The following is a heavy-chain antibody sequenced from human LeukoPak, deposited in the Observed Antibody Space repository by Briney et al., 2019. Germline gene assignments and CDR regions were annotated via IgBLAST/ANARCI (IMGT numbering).Heavy chain of an antibody. Sequence: SETLSLTCAVYGGSFSGYYWSWIRQPPGKGLEWIGEINHSGSTNYNPSLKSRVTISVDTSKNQFSLKLSSVTAADTAVYYCARGYSSSWYRGTFDPWGQGTLVTVSS. CDR1: GGSFSGYY. D-gene: IGHD6-13*01. CDR2: INHSGST. CDR3: ARGYSSSWYRGTFDP. J-gene: IGHJ5*02. V-gene: IGHV4-34*01.